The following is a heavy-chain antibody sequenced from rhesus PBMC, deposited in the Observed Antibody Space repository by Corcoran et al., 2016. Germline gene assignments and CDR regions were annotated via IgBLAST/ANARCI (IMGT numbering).Heavy chain of an antibody. Sequence: QVQLVQSGAEVKKPGSSVKVSCKASGYTFPDYYMHWVRQAPRHGLEWMGWINPYNGNTKYAQKFQGRVTMTRDTSTSTAFMELSSLRSEDTAVYYCARDTVTYLSTTFDYWGQGVLVTVSS. V-gene: IGHV1S2*01. CDR2: INPYNGNT. CDR3: ARDTVTYLSTTFDY. J-gene: IGHJ4*01. CDR1: GYTFPDYY. D-gene: IGHD4-23*01.